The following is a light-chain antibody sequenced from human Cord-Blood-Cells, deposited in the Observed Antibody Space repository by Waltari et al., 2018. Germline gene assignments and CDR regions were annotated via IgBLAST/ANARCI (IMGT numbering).Light chain of an antibody. CDR3: SPYTSSSTV. CDR2: DVS. V-gene: IGLV2-14*01. J-gene: IGLJ2*01. Sequence: QSALTQPASVSGSPGQSITNSCTGTSSAVGGYNYVSWYQQHPGKAPKLMIYDVSNRPSGVSNRFSGSKSGNTASLTISGLQAEDEADYYCSPYTSSSTVFGGGTKLTVL. CDR1: SSAVGGYNY.